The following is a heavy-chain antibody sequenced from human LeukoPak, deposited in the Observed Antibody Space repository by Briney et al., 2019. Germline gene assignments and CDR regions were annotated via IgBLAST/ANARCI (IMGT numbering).Heavy chain of an antibody. J-gene: IGHJ6*03. Sequence: GGSLRLSCEASGFTFSTSWMYWVRQAPGKGLEWVSRINGDGSDPSYADFVKGRFTISRDNAKNSLYLQMNSLRAEDTAVYYCARDPYSGSYGNYMDVWGKGTTVTISS. V-gene: IGHV3-74*01. CDR1: GFTFSTSW. CDR3: ARDPYSGSYGNYMDV. CDR2: INGDGSDP. D-gene: IGHD1-26*01.